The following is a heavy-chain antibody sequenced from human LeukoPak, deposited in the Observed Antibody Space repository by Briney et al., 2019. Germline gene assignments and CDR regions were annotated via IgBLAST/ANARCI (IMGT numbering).Heavy chain of an antibody. J-gene: IGHJ3*02. Sequence: PSETLSLTCAVSGGSISSGGYSWSWIRQPPGKGLEWIGYIYHSGSTYYNPSLKSRVTISVDRSKNQFSLKLNSVTAADTAVYYCARDHDAFDIWGQGTMVTVSS. V-gene: IGHV4-30-2*02. CDR2: IYHSGST. CDR3: ARDHDAFDI. CDR1: GGSISSGGYS.